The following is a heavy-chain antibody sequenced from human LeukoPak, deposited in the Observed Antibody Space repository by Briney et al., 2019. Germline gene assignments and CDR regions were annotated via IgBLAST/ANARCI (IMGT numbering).Heavy chain of an antibody. CDR3: ARAGGYSYGYDANWFDP. J-gene: IGHJ5*02. V-gene: IGHV1-2*02. Sequence: GASVKVSCKSSGYTFTGYYMHWVRQAPGQELEWMGCIYPNSGGTNYAQKFQGRVTLTRDTSISTAYMELSRLRSDDAAVYYCARAGGYSYGYDANWFDPWGQGTLVTVSS. CDR2: IYPNSGGT. D-gene: IGHD5-18*01. CDR1: GYTFTGYY.